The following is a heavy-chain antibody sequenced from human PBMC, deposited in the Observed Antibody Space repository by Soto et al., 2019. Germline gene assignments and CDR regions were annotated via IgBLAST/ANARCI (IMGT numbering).Heavy chain of an antibody. CDR2: ISGSGGST. CDR1: GFTFSSYA. Sequence: AGGSLRRSWAASGFTFSSYAMSWVRQAPGKGLEWVSGISGSGGSTYYGDSVKGRFTISRDNSKNTLYLQMNSLRPDDTAVYYCAESHSLQWELLYFDYWGKGTLVTVSS. J-gene: IGHJ4*02. CDR3: AESHSLQWELLYFDY. V-gene: IGHV3-23*01. D-gene: IGHD1-26*01.